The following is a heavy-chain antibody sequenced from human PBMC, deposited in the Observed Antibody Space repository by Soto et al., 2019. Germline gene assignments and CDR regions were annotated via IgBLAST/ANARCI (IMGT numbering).Heavy chain of an antibody. V-gene: IGHV3-9*01. J-gene: IGHJ4*02. D-gene: IGHD3-10*01. CDR2: INWDSGDI. CDR1: GISFDDYA. Sequence: SLRLSCVVSGISFDDYAMHWVRQVPGKGLEWVSGINWDSGDIGYADSVKGRFTISRDNAKNSLYLQMNSLKTEDTALYYCAKETDPGVYEAHGNIDDWGQGNQVT. CDR3: AKETDPGVYEAHGNIDD.